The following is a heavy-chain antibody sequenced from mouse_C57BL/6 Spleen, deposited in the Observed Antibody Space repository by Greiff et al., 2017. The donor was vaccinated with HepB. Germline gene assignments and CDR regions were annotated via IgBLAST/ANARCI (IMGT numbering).Heavy chain of an antibody. CDR1: GFTFSSYA. J-gene: IGHJ2*01. Sequence: EVMLVESGGGLVKPGGSLKLSCAASGFTFSSYAMSWVRQTPEKRLEWVATISDGGSYTYYPDNVKGRFTISRDNAKNNLYLQMSHLKSEDTAMYYCARERGLRENLYFDYWGQGTTLTVSS. V-gene: IGHV5-4*01. D-gene: IGHD2-4*01. CDR2: ISDGGSYT. CDR3: ARERGLRENLYFDY.